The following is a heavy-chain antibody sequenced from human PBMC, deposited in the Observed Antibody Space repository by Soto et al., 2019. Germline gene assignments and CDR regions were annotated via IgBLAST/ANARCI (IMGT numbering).Heavy chain of an antibody. J-gene: IGHJ5*02. CDR3: ARYYFDSSGYSNWFDP. V-gene: IGHV4-31*11. CDR2: IHYSGRT. CDR1: GGSITSGAYY. D-gene: IGHD3-22*01. Sequence: PSETLSLTCAVSGGSITSGAYYWTWIRQHPGKGLEWIAYIHYSGRTYYNPSLKSRVTISVDTSNNQFSLKLSSVTAADTAVYYCARYYFDSSGYSNWFDPWGQGTLVTVS.